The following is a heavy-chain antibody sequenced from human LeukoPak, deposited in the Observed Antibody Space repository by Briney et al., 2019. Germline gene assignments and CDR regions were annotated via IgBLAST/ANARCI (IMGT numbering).Heavy chain of an antibody. CDR2: IDANNGNT. J-gene: IGHJ4*02. Sequence: GASVKVSCKASGYTFTSYGITWVRQAPGQGLEWMGWIDANNGNTNYAQNLQGRVTMTRDTSTSTAYMELRSLRSDDTAVYYCARGPIAAAGDCWGQGTLVTVSS. V-gene: IGHV1-18*01. CDR1: GYTFTSYG. D-gene: IGHD6-13*01. CDR3: ARGPIAAAGDC.